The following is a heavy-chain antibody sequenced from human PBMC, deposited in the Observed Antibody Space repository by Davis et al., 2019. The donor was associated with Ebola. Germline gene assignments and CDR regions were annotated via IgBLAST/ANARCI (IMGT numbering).Heavy chain of an antibody. J-gene: IGHJ6*02. Sequence: PSETLSLTCAVYGGSFSGYYWSWIRQPPGKGLEWIGEINHSGSTNYNPSLKSRVTISVDTSKNQFSLKLSSVTAADTAVYYCARLQSFRYGGRYGMDVWGQGTTVTVSS. D-gene: IGHD4-17*01. CDR1: GGSFSGYY. CDR3: ARLQSFRYGGRYGMDV. CDR2: INHSGST. V-gene: IGHV4-34*01.